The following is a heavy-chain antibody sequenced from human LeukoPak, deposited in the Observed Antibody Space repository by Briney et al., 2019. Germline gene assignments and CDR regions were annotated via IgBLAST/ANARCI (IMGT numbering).Heavy chain of an antibody. CDR3: ARDLSSTSNWELDY. Sequence: ASVKVSCKASGYTFTGYFMHWVRQAPGQGLEWMGRINPNSGGTNYAQNFQGRVTMTRDTSTSTAYMDLSRLTSDDTAVYYCARDLSSTSNWELDYWGQGTLVTVSS. CDR1: GYTFTGYF. D-gene: IGHD1-26*01. J-gene: IGHJ4*02. CDR2: INPNSGGT. V-gene: IGHV1-2*06.